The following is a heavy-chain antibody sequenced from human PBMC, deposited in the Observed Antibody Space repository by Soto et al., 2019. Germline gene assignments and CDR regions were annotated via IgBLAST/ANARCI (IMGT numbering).Heavy chain of an antibody. J-gene: IGHJ4*02. CDR2: IYHSGST. CDR1: GGSISSSNW. CDR3: ARAPYHFWSGYYSFDY. V-gene: IGHV4-4*02. Sequence: PSETLSLTCAVSGGSISSSNWWSWVRQPPGKGLEWIGEIYHSGSTNYNPSLKRRVTISVDKSKNQFSLKLSSVTAADTAVYYCARAPYHFWSGYYSFDYWGQGTLVTVSS. D-gene: IGHD3-3*01.